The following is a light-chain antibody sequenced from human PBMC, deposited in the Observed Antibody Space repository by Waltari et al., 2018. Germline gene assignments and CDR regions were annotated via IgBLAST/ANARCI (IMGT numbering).Light chain of an antibody. J-gene: IGKJ1*01. Sequence: DIQMTQSPSSLSVSVGDRVTITCRASQSISSYLNWYQQKPGKAPKLLIYAASSLQSGVTSRFSGSGSGTDFTLTISSLQPEDFATYYCQQSYSTPPTFGQGTKVEIK. CDR1: QSISSY. CDR2: AAS. V-gene: IGKV1-39*01. CDR3: QQSYSTPPT.